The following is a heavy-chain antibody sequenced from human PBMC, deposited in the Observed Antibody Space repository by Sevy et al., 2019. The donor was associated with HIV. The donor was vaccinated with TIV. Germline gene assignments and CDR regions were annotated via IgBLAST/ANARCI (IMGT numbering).Heavy chain of an antibody. CDR3: ATRGYCSSTSCRGGAYDY. CDR2: FDPEDGET. J-gene: IGHJ4*02. CDR1: GYTLTELS. D-gene: IGHD2-2*01. V-gene: IGHV1-24*01. Sequence: ASVKVSCKVSGYTLTELSMHWVRQAPGKGLEWMGGFDPEDGETIYAQKFQGRVTMTEDTSTDTAYMELSSLRSEATAVYYCATRGYCSSTSCRGGAYDYWGQGTLVTVSS.